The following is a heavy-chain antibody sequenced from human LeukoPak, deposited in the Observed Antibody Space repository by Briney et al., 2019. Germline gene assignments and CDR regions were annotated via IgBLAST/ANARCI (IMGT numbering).Heavy chain of an antibody. CDR1: GFTFSSYG. CDR3: AKDLGSY. D-gene: IGHD1-26*01. V-gene: IGHV3-30*18. CDR2: ISYDGSNK. J-gene: IGHJ4*02. Sequence: GRSLRLSCAASGFTFSSYGMHWVRQAPGKGLEWVAVISYDGSNKYYADSVKGRFTISRDNSKNTPYLQMNSLRAEDTAVYYCAKDLGSYWGQGTLVTVSS.